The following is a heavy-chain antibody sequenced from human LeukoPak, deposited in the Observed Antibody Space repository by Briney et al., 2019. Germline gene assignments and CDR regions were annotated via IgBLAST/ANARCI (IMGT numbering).Heavy chain of an antibody. J-gene: IGHJ5*02. CDR2: IRYDGSNK. Sequence: GGSLRLSCAASGFTFSSYGMHWVRQAPGKGLEWVAFIRYDGSNKYYVDSVKGRFTISRDNSKNTLYLQMNSLRAEDTAVYYCAKGPLSFGELLSWGQGTLVTVSS. CDR1: GFTFSSYG. D-gene: IGHD3-10*01. V-gene: IGHV3-30*02. CDR3: AKGPLSFGELLS.